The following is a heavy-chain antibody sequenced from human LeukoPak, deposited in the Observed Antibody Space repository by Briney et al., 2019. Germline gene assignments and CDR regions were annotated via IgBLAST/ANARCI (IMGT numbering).Heavy chain of an antibody. CDR1: GYTFTSYG. CDR2: ISAYNGNT. CDR3: ARVGKADNYYDSSGYSLEY. Sequence: ASVKVSCKASGYTFTSYGISWVRQAPGQGLEWMGWISAYNGNTNYAQKFQGRVTMTRNTSISTAYMELSSLRSEDTAVYYCARVGKADNYYDSSGYSLEYWGQGTLVTVPS. J-gene: IGHJ4*02. D-gene: IGHD3-22*01. V-gene: IGHV1-18*01.